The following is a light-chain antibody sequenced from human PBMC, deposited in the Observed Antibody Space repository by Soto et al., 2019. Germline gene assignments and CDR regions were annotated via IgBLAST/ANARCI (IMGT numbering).Light chain of an antibody. CDR1: QSISSW. CDR3: QQYNT. V-gene: IGKV1-5*01. CDR2: DAS. Sequence: DIQMTQSPSTLSASVGDRVTITCRASQSISSWLAWYQQKPGKAPKLLIYDASSLESGVPSRFSGSGSGTEFTLTISSLQPDDFETYYCQQYNTFGQGTKVEIK. J-gene: IGKJ1*01.